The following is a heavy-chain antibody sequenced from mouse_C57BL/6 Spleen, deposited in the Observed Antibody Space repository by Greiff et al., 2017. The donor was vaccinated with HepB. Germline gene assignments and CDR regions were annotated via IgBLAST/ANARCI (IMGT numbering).Heavy chain of an antibody. D-gene: IGHD2-12*01. CDR1: GYTFTSYW. J-gene: IGHJ4*01. CDR3: ARRYDGMDY. V-gene: IGHV1-55*01. Sequence: QLQQPGAELVMPGASVKMSCKASGYTFTSYWITWVKQRTGQGLEWIGDIYPGSGSTNYNEKFKSKATLTVDTSSSTAYMQLSRLKSVDCAVYYCARRYDGMDYWGQGTSVTV. CDR2: IYPGSGST.